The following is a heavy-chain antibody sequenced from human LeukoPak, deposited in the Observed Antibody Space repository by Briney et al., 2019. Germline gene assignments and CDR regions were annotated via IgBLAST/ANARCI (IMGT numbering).Heavy chain of an antibody. J-gene: IGHJ3*02. CDR2: INPSGGST. D-gene: IGHD3-22*01. V-gene: IGHV1-46*01. CDR3: ARDQSSNYYDSSGYWRAFDI. Sequence: ASVKVSCKASGYTFTSYYMHWVRQAPGQGLEWMGIINPSGGSTSYAQKFQGRVTMTRDMSTSTVYMELSSLRSEDTAVYYCARDQSSNYYDSSGYWRAFDIWGQGTMVTVSS. CDR1: GYTFTSYY.